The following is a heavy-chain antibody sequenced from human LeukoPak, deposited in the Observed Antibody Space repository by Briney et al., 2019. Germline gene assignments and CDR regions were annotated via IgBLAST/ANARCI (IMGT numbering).Heavy chain of an antibody. J-gene: IGHJ4*02. CDR2: IYYSGST. D-gene: IGHD3-22*01. V-gene: IGHV4-59*08. CDR1: GGSISSYY. CDR3: ARRNDIGEADY. Sequence: SETLSLTCTVSGGSISSYYWSWIRQPPGKGLEWIGYIYYSGSTNYNPSLKSRVTISVDTSKNQFSLKLSSVTAADTAVYYCARRNDIGEADYWGQGTLVTVSS.